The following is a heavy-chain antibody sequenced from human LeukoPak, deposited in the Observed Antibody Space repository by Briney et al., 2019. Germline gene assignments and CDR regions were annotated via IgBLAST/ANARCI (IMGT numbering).Heavy chain of an antibody. J-gene: IGHJ4*02. D-gene: IGHD6-6*01. CDR1: GYTFTGYY. Sequence: ASVKVSCKASGYTFTGYYMHWVRQAPGQGLEWMGWINPNSGGTNYAQKLQGRVTMTRDTSISTAYMELSRLRSDDTAVYYCARASIAALRTLDYWGQGTLVTVSS. V-gene: IGHV1-2*02. CDR3: ARASIAALRTLDY. CDR2: INPNSGGT.